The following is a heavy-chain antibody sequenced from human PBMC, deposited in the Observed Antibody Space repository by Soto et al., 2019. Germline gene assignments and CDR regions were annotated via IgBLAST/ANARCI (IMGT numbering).Heavy chain of an antibody. V-gene: IGHV3-66*01. CDR2: IYSGGST. J-gene: IGHJ4*02. D-gene: IGHD6-6*01. CDR3: ARAPGVSARPWYFNY. CDR1: GFTVSSNY. Sequence: GGSLRLSCAASGFTVSSNYMSWVRQAPGKGLEWVSVIYSGGSTYYADSVKGRFTISRDNSKNTLYLQMNSLRAEDTAVYYCARAPGVSARPWYFNYWGQGTLVTVSS.